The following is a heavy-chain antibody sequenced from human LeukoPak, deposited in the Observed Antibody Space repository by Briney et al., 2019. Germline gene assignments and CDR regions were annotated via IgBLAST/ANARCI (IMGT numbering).Heavy chain of an antibody. CDR1: GGSISGFY. D-gene: IGHD3-10*01. V-gene: IGHV4-59*08. CDR3: ARHVSGIYGSRGDLDY. CDR2: IHSNGGT. Sequence: SETLPLTCSVSGGSISGFYWSWVRQPPGKGLEWIGYIHSNGGTNYNPSLKSRVTMSVDTSKNQFSLKLNSVTAADTAVYYCARHVSGIYGSRGDLDYSGPGTLVTVSS. J-gene: IGHJ4*02.